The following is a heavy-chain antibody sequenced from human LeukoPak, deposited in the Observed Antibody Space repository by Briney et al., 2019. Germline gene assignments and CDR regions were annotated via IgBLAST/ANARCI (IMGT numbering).Heavy chain of an antibody. CDR3: AELGITMIGGV. CDR2: ISSSGSTI. D-gene: IGHD3-10*02. V-gene: IGHV3-48*03. Sequence: GGSLRLSCAASGFRLSNYEINWVRQAPGKGLDWVSKISSSGSTIKYADSVKGRFTISRDNAKNSLYLQMNSLRAEDTAVYYCAELGITMIGGVWGKGTTVTISS. J-gene: IGHJ6*04. CDR1: GFRLSNYE.